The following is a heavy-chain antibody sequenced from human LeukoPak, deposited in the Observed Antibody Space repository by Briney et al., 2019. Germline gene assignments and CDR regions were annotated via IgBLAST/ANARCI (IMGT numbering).Heavy chain of an antibody. CDR1: GFTFTSSA. D-gene: IGHD1-26*01. CDR3: AKRERVGTTIGH. V-gene: IGHV3-23*01. CDR2: ISTTGGTT. Sequence: PGGSLRLSCAASGFTFTSSAMSWVRQAPGKGLEWVSAISTTGGTTYYADSVKGRFTITRDNSKNTLYLQMNSLRAGDTAVYYCAKRERVGTTIGHWGQGTLVTVSS. J-gene: IGHJ4*02.